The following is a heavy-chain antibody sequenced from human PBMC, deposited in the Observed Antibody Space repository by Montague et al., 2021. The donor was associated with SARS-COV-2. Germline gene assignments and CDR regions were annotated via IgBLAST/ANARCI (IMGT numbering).Heavy chain of an antibody. J-gene: IGHJ6*02. Sequence: SETLSLTCSVSGGSINSFYWNWIRQSPGKGLEWIGYVYYTGGTNYNPSLKSRATISVDTSKNQFSLTVGSVTAADTAVYYCARAGGGSSYHYYGLDVWGQGTTVTVSS. CDR2: VYYTGGT. CDR3: ARAGGGSSYHYYGLDV. V-gene: IGHV4-59*13. CDR1: GGSINSFY. D-gene: IGHD3-16*02.